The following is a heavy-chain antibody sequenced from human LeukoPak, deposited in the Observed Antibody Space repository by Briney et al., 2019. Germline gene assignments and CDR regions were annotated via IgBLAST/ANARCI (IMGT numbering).Heavy chain of an antibody. Sequence: GGSLRLSCAASGFTFSNSAMNWVRQAPGKGLEWVAVISYDGNNKYYSDSVKGRFTISRDNSKNTLYLQMNSLRAEDTAVYYCAKDMYYRGSGSYFNVDYWGQGTLATVSS. CDR1: GFTFSNSA. D-gene: IGHD3-10*01. CDR2: ISYDGNNK. V-gene: IGHV3-30*18. J-gene: IGHJ4*02. CDR3: AKDMYYRGSGSYFNVDY.